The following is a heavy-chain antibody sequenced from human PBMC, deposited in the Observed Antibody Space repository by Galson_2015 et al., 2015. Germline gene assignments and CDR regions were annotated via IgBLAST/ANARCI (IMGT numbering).Heavy chain of an antibody. CDR3: AKAYCSSASCYADAFDI. Sequence: SMRLSCAASGFTFSSYGMHWFRQAPGKGLEWVAVIFYDGSNTYYADSVKGRFTISRDNSKNTLYLQMNTLTAEDTAVYYCAKAYCSSASCYADAFDIWGQGTMVTVSS. D-gene: IGHD2-2*01. J-gene: IGHJ3*02. V-gene: IGHV3-30*18. CDR1: GFTFSSYG. CDR2: IFYDGSNT.